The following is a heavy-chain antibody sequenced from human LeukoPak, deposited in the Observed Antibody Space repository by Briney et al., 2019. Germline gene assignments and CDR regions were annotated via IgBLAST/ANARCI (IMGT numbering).Heavy chain of an antibody. CDR2: ISYDGRNK. Sequence: GGALRLSCAASGFTFNNYGMHWVRQAPGKGLEWVAVISYDGRNKHYPDSVKGRFTISRDISTDTLWLQMDSLRTEDTAVYYCAKGPLRGTAAAIDYWGQGTLVTVSS. J-gene: IGHJ4*02. CDR1: GFTFNNYG. D-gene: IGHD2-2*01. CDR3: AKGPLRGTAAAIDY. V-gene: IGHV3-30*18.